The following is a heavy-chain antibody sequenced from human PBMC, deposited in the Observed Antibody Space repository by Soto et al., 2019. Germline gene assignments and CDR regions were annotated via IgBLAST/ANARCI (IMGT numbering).Heavy chain of an antibody. CDR1: RGSTSSGNY. V-gene: IGHV4-30-4*01. CDR2: INYIGHT. D-gene: IGHD3-16*01. J-gene: IGHJ4*02. CDR3: AREGGESSDGLYYFDW. Sequence: SQRRSRTCTLGRGSTSSGNYWSWIRQPPGNGLEWIGHINYIGHTDYNPSLKSRLARSIYTSKNQISLKLSSVTAAYTAVYFCAREGGESSDGLYYFDWWGQGSRVTVSS.